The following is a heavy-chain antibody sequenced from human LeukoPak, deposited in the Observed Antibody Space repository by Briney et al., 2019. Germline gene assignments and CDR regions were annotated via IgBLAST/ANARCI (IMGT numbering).Heavy chain of an antibody. D-gene: IGHD3-22*01. CDR2: ISAYNGNT. V-gene: IGHV1-18*01. CDR1: GYTFTSYG. CDR3: ARDRYYYDSSGYYQRAFDI. Sequence: ASVKVSCKASGYTFTSYGISWVRQAPGQGLEWMGWISAYNGNTNYAQKLQGRVTMTTDTSTSTAYMELRSLRSDDTAVYYCARDRYYYDSSGYYQRAFDIWGQGTMVTVSS. J-gene: IGHJ3*02.